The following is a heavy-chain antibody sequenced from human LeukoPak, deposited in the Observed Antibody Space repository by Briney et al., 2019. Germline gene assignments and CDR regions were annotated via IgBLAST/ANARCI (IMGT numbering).Heavy chain of an antibody. CDR1: GYTFTGYY. D-gene: IGHD3-22*01. CDR2: INPNSGGT. CDR3: ARRGYYYDSSGYQAPEYYSDY. J-gene: IGHJ4*02. Sequence: ASVKVSCKASGYTFTGYYMHWVRQAPGQGLEWMGWINPNSGGTNYAQKFQGRVTMTRDTSISTAYMELSRLRSDDTAVYYCARRGYYYDSSGYQAPEYYSDYWGQGTLVTVSS. V-gene: IGHV1-2*02.